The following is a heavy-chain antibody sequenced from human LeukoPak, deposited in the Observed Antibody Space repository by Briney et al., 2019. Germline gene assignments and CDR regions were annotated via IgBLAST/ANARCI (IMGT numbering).Heavy chain of an antibody. J-gene: IGHJ4*02. CDR2: INSDGSST. V-gene: IGHV3-74*01. D-gene: IGHD5-24*01. CDR1: GFTFSSYW. Sequence: GALRLSCAASGFTFSSYWMHWVRQAPGKGLVWVSRINSDGSSTSYADSVKGRFTISRDNAKNTLYLQMNSLRAEDTAVYYCAREGKEMASFDYWGQGTLVTVSS. CDR3: AREGKEMASFDY.